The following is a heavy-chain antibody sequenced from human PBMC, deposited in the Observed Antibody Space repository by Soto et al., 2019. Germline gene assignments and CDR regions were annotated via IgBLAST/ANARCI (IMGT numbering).Heavy chain of an antibody. D-gene: IGHD3-22*01. J-gene: IGHJ3*02. Sequence: SETLSLTCTVSGGSISSSSYYWGWIRQPPGKGLEWIGSIYYSGSTYYNPSLKSRVTISVDTSKNQFSLKLSSVTAADTAVYYCAREWGTYYYDSSGYLDAFDIWGQGTMVTVSS. V-gene: IGHV4-39*07. CDR2: IYYSGST. CDR1: GGSISSSSYY. CDR3: AREWGTYYYDSSGYLDAFDI.